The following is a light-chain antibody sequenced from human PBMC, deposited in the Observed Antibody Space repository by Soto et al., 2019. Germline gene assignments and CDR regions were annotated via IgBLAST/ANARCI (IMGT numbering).Light chain of an antibody. J-gene: IGLJ2*01. CDR1: SSDIGNYNY. CDR3: SSYSTASPIVI. V-gene: IGLV2-14*01. CDR2: EVR. Sequence: QSALTQPASVSGSPGQSITISCTGSSSDIGNYNYVSWYQQFPGKAPRLIIYEVRNRPSGVSYRFSGSKSDNTASLTISGLQAEDEADYYCSSYSTASPIVIFGGGTKVTVL.